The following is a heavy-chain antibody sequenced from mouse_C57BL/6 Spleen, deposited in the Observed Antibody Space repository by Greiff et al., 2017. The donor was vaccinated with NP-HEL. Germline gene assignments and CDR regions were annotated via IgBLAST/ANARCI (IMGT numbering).Heavy chain of an antibody. CDR3: VRHRGNYYAMDY. J-gene: IGHJ4*01. Sequence: EVKVEESGGGLVQPKGSLKLSCAASGFSFNTYAMNWVRQAPGKGLEWVARIRSKSNNYATYYADSVKDRFTISRDDSESMLYLQMNNLKTEDTAMYYCVRHRGNYYAMDYWGQGTSVTVSS. CDR2: IRSKSNNYAT. CDR1: GFSFNTYA. V-gene: IGHV10-1*01. D-gene: IGHD2-1*01.